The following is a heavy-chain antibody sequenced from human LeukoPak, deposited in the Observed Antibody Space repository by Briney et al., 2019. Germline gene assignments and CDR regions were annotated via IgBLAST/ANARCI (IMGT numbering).Heavy chain of an antibody. CDR1: GFTFSSYW. J-gene: IGHJ4*02. D-gene: IGHD3-10*01. CDR2: ISSDGSST. CDR3: ARTPGGSGNFFDY. Sequence: GGSLRLSCAASGFTFSSYWMHWVRQAPGKGLVWVSRISSDGSSTSYADSVKGRFTISRDNAKNTLYLQMNSLGAEDTAVYYCARTPGGSGNFFDYWGLGTLVTVSS. V-gene: IGHV3-74*01.